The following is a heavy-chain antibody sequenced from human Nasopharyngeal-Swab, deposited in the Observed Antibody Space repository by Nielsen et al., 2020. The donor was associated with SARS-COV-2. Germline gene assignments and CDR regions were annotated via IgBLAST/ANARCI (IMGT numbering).Heavy chain of an antibody. Sequence: WIRQPPGKGLEWIGSVYYGGNTYNNPSLKSRVTITVDTSKNQFSLKLASVTAADTAVYYCAGLAAHGYFYYYYGMDVWGQGTTVTVSS. CDR2: VYYGGNT. D-gene: IGHD6-6*01. CDR3: AGLAAHGYFYYYYGMDV. J-gene: IGHJ6*02. V-gene: IGHV4-39*01.